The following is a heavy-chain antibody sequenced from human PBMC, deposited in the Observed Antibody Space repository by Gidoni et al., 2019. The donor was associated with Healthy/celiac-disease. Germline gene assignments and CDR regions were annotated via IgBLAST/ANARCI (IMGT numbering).Heavy chain of an antibody. CDR2: ISSSGNT. Sequence: QLQLHASGPGLVKPSETLSLACTVSGDSFSRSNYYWGAIRQPPGKGLEWIGNISSSGNTYYNPSLKSRVIISVDTSKNQFSLKMSSVTATDTAVYYCARGSVEGYYFDYWGQGTLVTVSS. D-gene: IGHD3-10*01. J-gene: IGHJ4*02. CDR3: ARGSVEGYYFDY. V-gene: IGHV4-39*01. CDR1: GDSFSRSNYY.